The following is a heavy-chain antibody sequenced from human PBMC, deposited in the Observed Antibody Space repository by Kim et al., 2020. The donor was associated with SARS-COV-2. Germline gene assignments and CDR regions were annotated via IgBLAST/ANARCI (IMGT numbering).Heavy chain of an antibody. CDR3: TRDHPQTYHIVWDLPDS. V-gene: IGHV3-7*03. CDR1: GFTFNSYW. Sequence: GGSLRLSCVASGFTFNSYWMAWVRQLPGKGLEWVANIKYDGSLKYYVDSVRGRFSISRDNAKNSLFLQMSNLRAEDTAMYYCTRDHPQTYHIVWDLPDSWGQGTLVTVSS. D-gene: IGHD1-26*01. CDR2: IKYDGSLK. J-gene: IGHJ4*02.